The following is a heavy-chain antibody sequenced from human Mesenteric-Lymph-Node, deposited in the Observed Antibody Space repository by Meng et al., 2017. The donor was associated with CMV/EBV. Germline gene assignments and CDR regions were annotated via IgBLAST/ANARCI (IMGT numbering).Heavy chain of an antibody. V-gene: IGHV4-39*07. D-gene: IGHD1-26*01. J-gene: IGHJ4*02. CDR2: GYHSGST. Sequence: SETLSLTCTVSGGSISSSSYYWGWIRQPPGKGLEWIGSGYHSGSTYYNPSLKSRVTISVDTSKNQFSLKLSSVTAADTAVYYCARGPFRSYHDYWGQGTLVTVSS. CDR3: ARGPFRSYHDY. CDR1: GGSISSSSYY.